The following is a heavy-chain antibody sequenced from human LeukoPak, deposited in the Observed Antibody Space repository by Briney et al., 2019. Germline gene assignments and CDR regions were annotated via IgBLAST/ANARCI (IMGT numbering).Heavy chain of an antibody. CDR2: ISGSGGST. CDR1: GYTFSSYA. D-gene: IGHD3-10*01. J-gene: IGHJ4*02. V-gene: IGHV3-23*01. CDR3: AKAVAVRGYFDY. Sequence: PGGSLRLSCAASGYTFSSYAMSWVRQAPGKGLEWVSAISGSGGSTYYADSVKGRFTISRDNSKNTLYLQMNSLRAEDTAVYYCAKAVAVRGYFDYWGQGTLVTVSS.